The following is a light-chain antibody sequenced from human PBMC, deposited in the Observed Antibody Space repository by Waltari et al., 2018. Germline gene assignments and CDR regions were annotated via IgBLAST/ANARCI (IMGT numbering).Light chain of an antibody. CDR1: QSVSSNY. CDR3: QQYGSSRS. V-gene: IGKV3-20*01. Sequence: EIVLTQSPGTLSLSPGERATLSCRASQSVSSNYLAWYQQKPGQAPRVLIYGASTRATGIPGRFSGSGSGTDFTLTISRLAPEDFAVYYCQQYGSSRSFGQGTKVEIK. CDR2: GAS. J-gene: IGKJ1*01.